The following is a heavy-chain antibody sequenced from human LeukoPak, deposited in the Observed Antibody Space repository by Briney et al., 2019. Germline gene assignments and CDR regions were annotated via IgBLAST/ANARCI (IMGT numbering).Heavy chain of an antibody. CDR3: ARGPHFDY. V-gene: IGHV4-59*01. CDR1: VGSTNTYY. CDR2: IYSSGST. Sequence: SETLSLTCTVSVGSTNTYYWSCIRQPPGKGLEWIGYIYSSGSTNYNPSLKSRVTISLDTSKNQFSLNLSSVTAADTAVYYCARGPHFDYWGQGTLVAVSS. J-gene: IGHJ4*02.